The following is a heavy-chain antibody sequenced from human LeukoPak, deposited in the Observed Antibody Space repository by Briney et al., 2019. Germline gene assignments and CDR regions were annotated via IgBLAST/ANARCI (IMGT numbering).Heavy chain of an antibody. Sequence: PGGSLRLSCAASGFTFSSYAMSWVRQAPGKGLEWVSAISGSGGSTYYADSVKGRFTISRDNSKNTLYLQMNSLRAEDTAVYYCAKYKFGYGSGWYTWFDPWGQGTLVTVSS. CDR2: ISGSGGST. CDR3: AKYKFGYGSGWYTWFDP. D-gene: IGHD6-19*01. V-gene: IGHV3-23*01. CDR1: GFTFSSYA. J-gene: IGHJ5*02.